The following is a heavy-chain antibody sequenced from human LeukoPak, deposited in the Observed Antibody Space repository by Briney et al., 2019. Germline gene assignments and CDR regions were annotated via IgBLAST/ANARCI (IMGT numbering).Heavy chain of an antibody. CDR1: GFTFSSYA. CDR2: ISGSGDST. V-gene: IGHV3-23*01. D-gene: IGHD3-3*01. Sequence: GGSLRLSCAASGFTFSSYALSWVRQAPGQGLEWVSAISGSGDSTYYSDSVKGRLTITRDNSKNTLDVQMNSLRAEDTAVYYCAKGFWEEFDYWGQGTLVTVSS. J-gene: IGHJ4*02. CDR3: AKGFWEEFDY.